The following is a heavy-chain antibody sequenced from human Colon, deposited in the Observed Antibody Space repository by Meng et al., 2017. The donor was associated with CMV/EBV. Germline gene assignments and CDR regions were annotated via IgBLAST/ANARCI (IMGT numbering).Heavy chain of an antibody. D-gene: IGHD3-10*01. CDR1: GFTFGDYP. CDR3: TRETLPRGWRDLHLFDF. CDR2: IRSKAYGGTT. V-gene: IGHV3-49*04. Sequence: GESLKISCTASGFTFGDYPMSWVRQAPGKGLEWVGFIRSKAYGGTTEYAVSVKGRFTISRDDSKSLVYLQMNSLKTEDSGVYYCTRETLPRGWRDLHLFDFWGQGTLVTVSS. J-gene: IGHJ4*02.